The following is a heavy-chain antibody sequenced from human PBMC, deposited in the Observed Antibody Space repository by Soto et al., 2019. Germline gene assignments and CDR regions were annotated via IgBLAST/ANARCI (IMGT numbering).Heavy chain of an antibody. D-gene: IGHD6-19*01. CDR3: ARDPPPRSSGIWFDP. J-gene: IGHJ5*02. CDR2: INTGNGNT. V-gene: IGHV1-3*04. CDR1: GYTFTTYA. Sequence: ASVKVSCKASGYTFTTYAMHWVRQAPGQRLEWMGWINTGNGNTKYSQNFQDRVTITRDTSASTAYMELSGLRSEDTAVYYCARDPPPRSSGIWFDPWGQGTLVTVSS.